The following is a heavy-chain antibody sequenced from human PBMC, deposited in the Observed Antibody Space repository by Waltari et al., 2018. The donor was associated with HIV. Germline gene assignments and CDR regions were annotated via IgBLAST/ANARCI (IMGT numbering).Heavy chain of an antibody. Sequence: QLPLQESGPGLVKPSEPLSLPCTVSCCSISSRIYFGGWIRQPPGKGLECIGSIYLSGSTYYNPSLKSRVTIAVDTSKSQFSLKLSSVTAADTAVYYCASTGYTYGLDYWGQGTLVTVSS. CDR1: CCSISSRIYF. J-gene: IGHJ4*02. D-gene: IGHD5-18*01. V-gene: IGHV4-39*01. CDR2: IYLSGST. CDR3: ASTGYTYGLDY.